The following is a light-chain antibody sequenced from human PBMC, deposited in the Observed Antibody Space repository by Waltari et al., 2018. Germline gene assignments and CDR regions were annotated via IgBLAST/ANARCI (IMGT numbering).Light chain of an antibody. CDR1: QAISNW. J-gene: IGKJ1*01. CDR2: KAS. V-gene: IGKV1-5*03. Sequence: DIQMTQSPSTLSASVGDRVTITCRASQAISNWLAWYQQRPGKAPKLLIHKASTLQKGVPSRFSGSGSGTEFTLAISSLQPDDSATYYCQYYYAFSRTFGPGTKIEIE. CDR3: QYYYAFSRT.